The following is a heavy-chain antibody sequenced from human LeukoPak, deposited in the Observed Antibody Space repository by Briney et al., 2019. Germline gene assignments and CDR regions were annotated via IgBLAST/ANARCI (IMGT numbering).Heavy chain of an antibody. CDR2: VDHTGST. CDR1: DDSITMYY. Sequence: SETLSLTCSVSDDSITMYYWTWIRQPPGKGLEWIGYVDHTGSTNFNPSLNGRVSISRDTSKNLFSLSLRSVTAADTAVYYCSRDKNYDILTGYYPNDAFDIWGQGTMVTVSS. CDR3: SRDKNYDILTGYYPNDAFDI. D-gene: IGHD3-9*01. J-gene: IGHJ3*02. V-gene: IGHV4-59*01.